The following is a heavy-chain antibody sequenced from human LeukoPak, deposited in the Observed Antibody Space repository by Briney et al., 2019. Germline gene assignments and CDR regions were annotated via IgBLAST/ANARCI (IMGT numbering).Heavy chain of an antibody. D-gene: IGHD6-19*01. Sequence: ASVKVSRKASGYTFTGYYMHWVRQAPGQGLEWMGWINPNSGGTNYAQKFQGRVTMTRDTSISTAYMELSRLRSDDTAVYYCARDGPVAGTNDYWGQGTLVTVSS. J-gene: IGHJ4*02. CDR2: INPNSGGT. V-gene: IGHV1-2*02. CDR1: GYTFTGYY. CDR3: ARDGPVAGTNDY.